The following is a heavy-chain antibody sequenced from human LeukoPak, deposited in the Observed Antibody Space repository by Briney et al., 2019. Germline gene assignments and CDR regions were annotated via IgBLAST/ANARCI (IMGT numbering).Heavy chain of an antibody. CDR2: ISAYNGNT. J-gene: IGHJ4*02. CDR1: GYSFPSFG. Sequence: ASVKVSCKASGYSFPSFGLSWVRQAPGQGLEWMGWISAYNGNTNYAQKLQGRVTMTTDTSTSTAYMELRSLRSDDTAVYYCAREGGYYGSGSLDYWGQGTLVTVSS. V-gene: IGHV1-18*01. CDR3: AREGGYYGSGSLDY. D-gene: IGHD3-10*01.